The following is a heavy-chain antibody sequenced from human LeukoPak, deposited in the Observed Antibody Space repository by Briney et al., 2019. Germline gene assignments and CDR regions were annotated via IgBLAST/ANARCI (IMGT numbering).Heavy chain of an antibody. Sequence: GGTLRLSCAAYGFTFSSYSMNWVRQAPGKGLEWVSSINSSSSSYIYYADSVTRPFTISRDNAKNSLYLQMTSLRAEDTAVYYCARDLGDNEWFDPWGQGTLVTVSS. V-gene: IGHV3-21*01. CDR2: INSSSSSYI. CDR1: GFTFSSYS. J-gene: IGHJ5*02. CDR3: ARDLGDNEWFDP. D-gene: IGHD2-21*01.